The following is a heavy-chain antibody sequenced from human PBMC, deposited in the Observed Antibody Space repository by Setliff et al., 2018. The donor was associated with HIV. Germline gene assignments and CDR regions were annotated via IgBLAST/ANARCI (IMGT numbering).Heavy chain of an antibody. CDR2: IYFSGTT. Sequence: LSLTCTVSGASISSHYWSWIRQPPGKGLEWIGYIYFSGTTNYNPSLKSRVTISVDTSKNQFSLNLNSVTAADTAVYYCARAISAAGIAPFDFWGQGTLVTSPQ. V-gene: IGHV4-59*11. D-gene: IGHD6-13*01. CDR3: ARAISAAGIAPFDF. J-gene: IGHJ4*02. CDR1: GASISSHY.